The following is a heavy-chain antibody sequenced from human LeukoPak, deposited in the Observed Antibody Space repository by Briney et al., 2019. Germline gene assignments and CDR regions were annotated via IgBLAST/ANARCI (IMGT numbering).Heavy chain of an antibody. J-gene: IGHJ3*02. D-gene: IGHD6-13*01. Sequence: SETLSLTCAVYGGSFSGYYWSWIRQPPGKGLEWIGEINHSGSTNYNPSLKSRVTISVDTSKNQFSLKLSSVTAADTAVYYCARQYSSSWYRDDAFDIWGQGTMVTVSS. CDR1: GGSFSGYY. V-gene: IGHV4-34*01. CDR3: ARQYSSSWYRDDAFDI. CDR2: INHSGST.